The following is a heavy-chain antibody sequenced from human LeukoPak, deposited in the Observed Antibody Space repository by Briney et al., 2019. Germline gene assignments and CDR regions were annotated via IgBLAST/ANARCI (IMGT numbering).Heavy chain of an antibody. J-gene: IGHJ5*02. CDR2: IYGGGAK. CDR1: GFTVSGTY. Sequence: PGGSLRLSCAVSGFTVSGTYMSRVRQTPGKRPEWVSVIYGGGAKYYANSVKGRFTISRDDSNNTLYLQMNNLRADDTAVYYCARVKFDFWTGYRYYFDLWGQGTLVTVSS. CDR3: ARVKFDFWTGYRYYFDL. V-gene: IGHV3-53*01. D-gene: IGHD3/OR15-3a*01.